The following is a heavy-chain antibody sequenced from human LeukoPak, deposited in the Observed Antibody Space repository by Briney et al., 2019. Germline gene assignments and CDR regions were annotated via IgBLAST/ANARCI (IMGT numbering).Heavy chain of an antibody. V-gene: IGHV1-18*01. Sequence: ASVKVSCKASGYTFTSYGISWVRQAPGQGLEWMGWISVYNGNTKYVQKFQGRVTMTTDTSTRTAYMELRSLRSDDTAVYYCARHTGSLYDFWSGYIDYWGQGTLVTVSS. D-gene: IGHD3-3*01. J-gene: IGHJ4*02. CDR3: ARHTGSLYDFWSGYIDY. CDR2: ISVYNGNT. CDR1: GYTFTSYG.